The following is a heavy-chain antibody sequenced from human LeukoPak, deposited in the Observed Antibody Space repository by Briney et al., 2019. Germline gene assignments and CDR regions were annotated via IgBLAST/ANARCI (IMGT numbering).Heavy chain of an antibody. J-gene: IGHJ3*02. CDR1: GFTFSSFE. V-gene: IGHV3-48*03. CDR2: ISGDGNTI. Sequence: GGSLRLSCAASGFTFSSFEMNWVRQAPGKGLEWVSYISGDGNTIYDADSVKGRFTIPRDNAKNSLYLQMNSLRVEDTAVYYCAREIDAFDIWGQGTTVTVSS. CDR3: AREIDAFDI.